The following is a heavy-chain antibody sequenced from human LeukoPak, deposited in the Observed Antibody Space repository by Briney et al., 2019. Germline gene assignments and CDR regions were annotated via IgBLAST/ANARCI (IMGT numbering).Heavy chain of an antibody. J-gene: IGHJ4*02. D-gene: IGHD3-16*01. CDR1: GYTFTSYD. Sequence: SVKVSCKASGYTFTSYDINWVRQATGQGLEWMGRIIPILGIANYAQKFQGRVTITADKSTSTAYMELSSLRSEDTAVYYCASGGPGGLDYWGQGTLVTVSS. CDR2: IIPILGIA. V-gene: IGHV1-69*04. CDR3: ASGGPGGLDY.